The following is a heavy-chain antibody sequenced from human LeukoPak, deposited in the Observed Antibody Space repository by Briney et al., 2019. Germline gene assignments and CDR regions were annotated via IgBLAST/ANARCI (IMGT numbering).Heavy chain of an antibody. CDR1: GFTFSSYE. CDR2: ISSSGSTI. V-gene: IGHV3-48*03. D-gene: IGHD1-26*01. CDR3: ACSGSYYDY. Sequence: GGSLRLSCAASGFTFSSYEMNWVRQAPGKGLEWVSYISSSGSTIYYADSVRGRFTISRDNAKNSLYLQMNSLRAEDTAVYYCACSGSYYDYWGQGTLVTVSS. J-gene: IGHJ4*02.